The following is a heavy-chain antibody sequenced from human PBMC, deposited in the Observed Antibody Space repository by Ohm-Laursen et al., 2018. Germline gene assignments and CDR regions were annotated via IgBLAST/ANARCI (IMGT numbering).Heavy chain of an antibody. Sequence: SLRLSCAASGFTFTSYWMSWVRQAPGKGLEWVANIKQDGSEEYYVDSVKGRFTISRDNSKNTLYLQMNSLRPEDTAVYYCATEITTVTPYYFGYWGQGTLVTVSS. CDR3: ATEITTVTPYYFGY. D-gene: IGHD4-17*01. V-gene: IGHV3-7*01. J-gene: IGHJ4*02. CDR1: GFTFTSYW. CDR2: IKQDGSEE.